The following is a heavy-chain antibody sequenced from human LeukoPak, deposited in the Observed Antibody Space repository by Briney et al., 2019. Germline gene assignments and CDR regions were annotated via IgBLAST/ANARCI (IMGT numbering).Heavy chain of an antibody. Sequence: ASVKVSCKASGYTFTGYYMHWVRQAPGQGLEWMGWINPNSGGTSYAQKFQGRVTMTRDTSISTAYMELSRLRSDDTAVYYCARGLATRRLDYWGQGTLVTVSS. V-gene: IGHV1-2*02. J-gene: IGHJ4*02. CDR1: GYTFTGYY. D-gene: IGHD5-24*01. CDR2: INPNSGGT. CDR3: ARGLATRRLDY.